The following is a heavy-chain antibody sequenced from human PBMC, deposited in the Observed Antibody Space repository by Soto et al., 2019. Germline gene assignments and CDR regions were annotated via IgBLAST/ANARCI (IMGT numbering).Heavy chain of an antibody. V-gene: IGHV1-69*13. CDR1: GGTFSSYA. CDR2: IIPIFGTA. J-gene: IGHJ6*02. CDR3: ARDEHARSHYYYYYGMDV. Sequence: SVKVSCKAPGGTFSSYAISWVRQAPGQGLEWMGGIIPIFGTANYAQKFQGRVTITADESTSTAYMELSSLRSEDTAVYYCARDEHARSHYYYYYGMDVWGQGTTVTVSS. D-gene: IGHD6-6*01.